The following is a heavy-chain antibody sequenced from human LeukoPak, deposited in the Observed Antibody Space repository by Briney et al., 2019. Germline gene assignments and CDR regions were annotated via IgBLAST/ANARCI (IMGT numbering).Heavy chain of an antibody. V-gene: IGHV1-18*01. Sequence: ASVKVSCKASGYTFTSYGISWVRQAPGQGLEWMGWISAYNGNTNYAQKLQGRDTMTTDTSTSTAYMELRSLRSDDTAVYYCARWKPYCSSTSCNRGRNWFDPWGQGTLVTVSS. CDR3: ARWKPYCSSTSCNRGRNWFDP. CDR1: GYTFTSYG. CDR2: ISAYNGNT. D-gene: IGHD2-2*02. J-gene: IGHJ5*02.